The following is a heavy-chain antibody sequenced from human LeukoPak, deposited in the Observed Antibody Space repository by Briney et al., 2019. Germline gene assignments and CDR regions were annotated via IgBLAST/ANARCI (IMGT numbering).Heavy chain of an antibody. D-gene: IGHD3-22*01. J-gene: IGHJ4*02. CDR2: INWNGGST. V-gene: IGHV3-20*04. CDR1: GFTFDDYG. CDR3: ARVEYYYDSSGYFDY. Sequence: GGSLRLSCAASGFTFDDYGMSWVRQAPGKGLEWVCGINWNGGSTGYADSVKGRFTISRDNAKNSLYLQMNGLRAEDTALYYCARVEYYYDSSGYFDYWGQGTLVSVSS.